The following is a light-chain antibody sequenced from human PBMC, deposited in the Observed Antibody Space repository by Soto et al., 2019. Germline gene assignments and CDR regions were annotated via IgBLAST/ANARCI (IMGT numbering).Light chain of an antibody. Sequence: QSVLTQPASVSGSPGQSITISCTGTSSDVGAYNYVSWFQQHPGKAPKLMIYEVSNRPSGVSDRFSASKSGNTASLTISGLQAEDEADYYCSSYTTSSTHVVFGGGTQLTVL. V-gene: IGLV2-14*01. CDR1: SSDVGAYNY. CDR2: EVS. CDR3: SSYTTSSTHVV. J-gene: IGLJ2*01.